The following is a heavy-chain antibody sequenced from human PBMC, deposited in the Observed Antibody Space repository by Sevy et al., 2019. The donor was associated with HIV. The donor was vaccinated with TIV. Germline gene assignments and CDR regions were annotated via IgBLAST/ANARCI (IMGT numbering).Heavy chain of an antibody. V-gene: IGHV3-48*02. CDR1: GFTFSSYS. J-gene: IGHJ1*01. CDR2: ISSSSSTI. Sequence: GGSLRLSCAASGFTFSSYSMNWVRQAPGKGLEWVSYISSSSSTIYYADSVKGRFTISRDNAKKSLYLQMNSLRDEDTAVYYCARDPGLRRVAEYFQHWGQGTLVTVSS. CDR3: ARDPGLRRVAEYFQH.